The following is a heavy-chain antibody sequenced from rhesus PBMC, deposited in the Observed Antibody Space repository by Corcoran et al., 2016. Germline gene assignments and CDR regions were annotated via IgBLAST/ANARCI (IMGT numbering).Heavy chain of an antibody. J-gene: IGHJ6*01. V-gene: IGHV4-80*01. Sequence: QVQLQESGPGLVKPSETLSLTCAVSGCSFSSYWWSWIRQPPGKGREWIGEINGNSGGTNHNPALKGRGTIAKDAAKNQFYRKLSSVTAADTAGYYWARWRTGDYGLDSWGQGVVVTVSS. CDR3: ARWRTGDYGLDS. D-gene: IGHD1-26*01. CDR2: INGNSGGT. CDR1: GCSFSSYW.